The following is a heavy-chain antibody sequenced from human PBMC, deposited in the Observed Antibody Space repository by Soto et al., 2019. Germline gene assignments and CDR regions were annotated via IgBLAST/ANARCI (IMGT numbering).Heavy chain of an antibody. CDR2: IYYSGST. CDR1: GGSISSYY. J-gene: IGHJ6*04. D-gene: IGHD1-26*01. Sequence: QVQLQESGPGLVKPSETLSLTCTVSGGSISSYYWSWIRQPPGKGLEWIGYIYYSGSTNYNPSLKSRVTISVDTSKNQCSLTLTSVTAADTAVYYCARVGSGSYYGTYYYYYDMDVWGKGTTVTVSS. V-gene: IGHV4-59*01. CDR3: ARVGSGSYYGTYYYYYDMDV.